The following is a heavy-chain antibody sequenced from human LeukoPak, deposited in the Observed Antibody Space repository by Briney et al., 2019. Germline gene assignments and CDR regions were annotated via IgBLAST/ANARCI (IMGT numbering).Heavy chain of an antibody. CDR2: IKQDGSEN. J-gene: IGHJ4*02. Sequence: GRSLRLSCAGSGFTFSNYWMSWVRQAPRKGLERAANIKQDGSENSYVDSVKGRFTISRDNAKNSLYLQMNSLRVEDTAVYYCARVRGSGCLDYWGQGSLVTVSS. CDR3: ARVRGSGCLDY. D-gene: IGHD6-25*01. CDR1: GFTFSNYW. V-gene: IGHV3-7*03.